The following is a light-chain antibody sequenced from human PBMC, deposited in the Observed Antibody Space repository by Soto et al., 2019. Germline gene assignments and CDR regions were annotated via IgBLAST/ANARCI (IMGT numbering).Light chain of an antibody. CDR1: QSVSSN. V-gene: IGKV3-15*01. CDR2: GAS. J-gene: IGKJ1*01. CDR3: QQYNNWPRT. Sequence: EIVMTQSPASLSVSPGERATLSCRASQSVSSNLAWYQQKPGQAPRRLIYGASTGATGVPARFSGSGSGTDFTLTISSLQSEDFAVYYCQQYNNWPRTFGQGPKV.